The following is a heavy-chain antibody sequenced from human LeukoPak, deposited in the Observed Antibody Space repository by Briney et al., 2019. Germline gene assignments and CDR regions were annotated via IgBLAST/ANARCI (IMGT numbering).Heavy chain of an antibody. Sequence: KPSETLSLTCTVSGGSISSYYWSWIRQPAGKGLEWIGRIYTSGSTNYNPSLKSRVTISVDTSKNQFSLKLSSVTAADTAVYYCARMDHTQLAYYMDVWGKGTTVTVSS. CDR2: IYTSGST. J-gene: IGHJ6*03. CDR3: ARMDHTQLAYYMDV. D-gene: IGHD1-14*01. V-gene: IGHV4-4*07. CDR1: GGSISSYY.